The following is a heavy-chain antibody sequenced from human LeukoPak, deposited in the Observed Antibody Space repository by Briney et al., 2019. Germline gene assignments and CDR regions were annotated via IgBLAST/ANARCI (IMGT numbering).Heavy chain of an antibody. Sequence: SETLSLTCALYGGSFSGYYWSWIRQPPGKGLEWIGEINHSGSTNYNPSLKSRVTISVDTSKNQFSLKLSSVTAADTAVYYCEITVTTGVDYWSQGTLVTVSS. D-gene: IGHD4-17*01. CDR3: EITVTTGVDY. J-gene: IGHJ4*02. CDR1: GGSFSGYY. CDR2: INHSGST. V-gene: IGHV4-34*01.